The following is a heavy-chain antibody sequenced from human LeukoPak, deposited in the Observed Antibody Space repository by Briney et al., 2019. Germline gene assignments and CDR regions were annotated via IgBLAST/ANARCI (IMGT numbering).Heavy chain of an antibody. CDR2: INHSGST. D-gene: IGHD3-3*01. CDR3: ARHTMTGTLDAFDI. V-gene: IGHV4-34*01. CDR1: GGSFSGYY. J-gene: IGHJ3*02. Sequence: PSETLSLTCAVYGGSFSGYYWSWIRQPPGKGLEWIGEINHSGSTNYNPSLKSRVTISVDTSKNQFSLKLSSVTAADTAVYYCARHTMTGTLDAFDIWGQGTMVTVSS.